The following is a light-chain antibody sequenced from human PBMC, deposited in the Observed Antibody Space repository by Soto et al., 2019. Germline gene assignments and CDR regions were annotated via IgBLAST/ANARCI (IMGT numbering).Light chain of an antibody. CDR1: TSDIGAYNY. CDR3: SSFAGTNTFV. J-gene: IGLJ1*01. CDR2: EVT. Sequence: QSVLTQPPSASGSPGQSVTISCTGTTSDIGAYNYVSWYQQRPGKAPKLIIYEVTRRPSGVPDRIFGSKSYTTASLTVSGLQAEAEADYYCSSFAGTNTFVFGNGTKVTV. V-gene: IGLV2-8*01.